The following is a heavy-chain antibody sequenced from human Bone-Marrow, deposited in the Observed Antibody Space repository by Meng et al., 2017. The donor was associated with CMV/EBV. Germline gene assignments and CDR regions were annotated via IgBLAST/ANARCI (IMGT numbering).Heavy chain of an antibody. J-gene: IGHJ4*02. V-gene: IGHV3-30*03. CDR3: ARASGRWESTYDSSGYYYPNFDY. CDR2: ISYDGSNK. D-gene: IGHD3-22*01. Sequence: GESLKISCEVSGFTFSSYFMSWVRQAPGKGLEWVAVISYDGSNKYYADSVKGRFTISRDNSKNTLYLQMNSLRAEDTAVYYCARASGRWESTYDSSGYYYPNFDYWGQGTLVTVSS. CDR1: GFTFSSYF.